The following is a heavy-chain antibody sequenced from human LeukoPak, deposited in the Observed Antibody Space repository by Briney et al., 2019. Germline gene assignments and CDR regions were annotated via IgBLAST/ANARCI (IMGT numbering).Heavy chain of an antibody. CDR2: INPSGGST. Sequence: SVTVSLKASGYTFTSYYIHWVRQPPGQGLEWMGIINPSGGSTTYAQKFQGRVTMTRDTSTTTVYMELSSLRSGNTAVYYCARASAAAGEADYWGQGTLVTVSS. J-gene: IGHJ4*02. D-gene: IGHD6-13*01. V-gene: IGHV1-46*01. CDR1: GYTFTSYY. CDR3: ARASAAAGEADY.